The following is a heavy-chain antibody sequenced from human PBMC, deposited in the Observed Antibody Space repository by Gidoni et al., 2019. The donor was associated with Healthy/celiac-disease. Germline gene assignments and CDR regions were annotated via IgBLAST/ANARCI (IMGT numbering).Heavy chain of an antibody. V-gene: IGHV3-30-3*01. Sequence: QVQLVESGGGVVQPGRSLRLSCAASGFTFSSYAMHWVRQAPGKGLEWLAVISYDGSNKYYADSVKGRFTISRDNSKNTLYLQMNSLRAEDTAVYYCARDGDYGGILDYWGQGTLVTVSS. CDR2: ISYDGSNK. D-gene: IGHD4-17*01. CDR3: ARDGDYGGILDY. CDR1: GFTFSSYA. J-gene: IGHJ4*02.